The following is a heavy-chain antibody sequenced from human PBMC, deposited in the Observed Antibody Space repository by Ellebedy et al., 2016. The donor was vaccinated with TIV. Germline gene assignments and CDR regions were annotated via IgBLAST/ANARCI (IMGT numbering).Heavy chain of an antibody. Sequence: GESLKIPCAAPGFTLSNYWMPCVRQAPGKGLERVSNINQDAGDKHYADAVKGRFTISRDNLEKSLYLQMSSLRVDDTAIYYCARRRGSHSFDYWGQGTLVTVSS. CDR3: ARRRGSHSFDY. V-gene: IGHV3-7*03. D-gene: IGHD1-26*01. CDR1: GFTLSNYW. J-gene: IGHJ4*02. CDR2: INQDAGDK.